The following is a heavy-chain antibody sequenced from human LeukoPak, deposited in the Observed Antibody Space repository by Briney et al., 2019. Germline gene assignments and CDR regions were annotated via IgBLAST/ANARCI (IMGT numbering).Heavy chain of an antibody. D-gene: IGHD3-10*01. V-gene: IGHV3-23*01. J-gene: IGHJ4*02. CDR2: MTGSAVST. CDR1: GFTFSSFG. CDR3: ARVKGSGSYYNAFDY. Sequence: GGSLRLSCAASGFTFSSFGMSWVRQAPGKGLEWVSSMTGSAVSTHYGDSVKGRFTISRDNSKNTLYLQMNSLRAEDTAVYYCARVKGSGSYYNAFDYWGQGTLVTVSS.